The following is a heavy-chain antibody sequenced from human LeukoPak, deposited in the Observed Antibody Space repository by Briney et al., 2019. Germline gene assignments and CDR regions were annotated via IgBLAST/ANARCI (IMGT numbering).Heavy chain of an antibody. CDR2: INPSSGDT. Sequence: ASVKVSCKASGYSFTAAYNIHWLRQAPGQGAEFMGWINPSSGDTRYAQKFQGRVTVTRDTITSTAYMELSSLTSDDTAVYYCARDPRGTYDYWGQGSLVTVSS. D-gene: IGHD5-12*01. J-gene: IGHJ4*02. CDR1: GYSFTAAYN. V-gene: IGHV1-2*02. CDR3: ARDPRGTYDY.